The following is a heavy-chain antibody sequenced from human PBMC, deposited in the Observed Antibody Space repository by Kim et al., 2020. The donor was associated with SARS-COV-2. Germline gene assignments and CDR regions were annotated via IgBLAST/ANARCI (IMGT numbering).Heavy chain of an antibody. CDR3: ARGIFGVVTPYNWFDP. Sequence: GGSLRLSCAASGFTFSDYYMSWIRQAPGKGLEWVSYISSSGSTIYYADSVKGRFTISRDNAKNSLYLQMNSLRAEDTAVYYCARGIFGVVTPYNWFDPWGQGTLVTVSS. J-gene: IGHJ5*02. D-gene: IGHD3-3*01. V-gene: IGHV3-11*01. CDR1: GFTFSDYY. CDR2: ISSSGSTI.